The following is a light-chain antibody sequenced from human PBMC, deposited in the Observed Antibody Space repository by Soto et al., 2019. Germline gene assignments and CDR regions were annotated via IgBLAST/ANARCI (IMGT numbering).Light chain of an antibody. Sequence: EIVMTQSPATLSVSPGERATLSCRASQSVSSNLAWYQQKPGQAPRLLIYGAFTRATGIPARFSGSGSGTEFTLTISSLQSEDFAVSYCQQYNNWPPKTFGQGTKVEIK. CDR3: QQYNNWPPKT. CDR2: GAF. J-gene: IGKJ1*01. CDR1: QSVSSN. V-gene: IGKV3-15*01.